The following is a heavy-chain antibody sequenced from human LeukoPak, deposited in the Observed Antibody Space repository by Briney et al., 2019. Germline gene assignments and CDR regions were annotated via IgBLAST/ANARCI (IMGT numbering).Heavy chain of an antibody. D-gene: IGHD2-15*01. CDR3: ARQDRAYCAGGSCSLDY. CDR2: IYPGDSDT. V-gene: IGHV5-51*01. Sequence: GESLKISCKGSGYSFTSYWIGWVRQMPGKGLEWMGIIYPGDSDTRYSPSFQGQVTISADKSISTAYLQWSSLKASDTAMYYCARQDRAYCAGGSCSLDYWGQGTLVTVSS. J-gene: IGHJ4*02. CDR1: GYSFTSYW.